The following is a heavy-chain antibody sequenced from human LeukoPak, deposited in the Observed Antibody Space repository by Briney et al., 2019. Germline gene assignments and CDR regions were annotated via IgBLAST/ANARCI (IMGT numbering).Heavy chain of an antibody. Sequence: GSLRLSCAASVFTFSDHFMDWVRPAPGKGLEWVGRIRKEPNSYTTESAASVKGRFTISRDDSKNSLYLQMNSLEAEDTGVYYCARVSAITGATDALDFWGQGAMVTVSS. V-gene: IGHV3-72*01. J-gene: IGHJ3*01. CDR1: VFTFSDHF. D-gene: IGHD1-20*01. CDR2: IRKEPNSYTT. CDR3: ARVSAITGATDALDF.